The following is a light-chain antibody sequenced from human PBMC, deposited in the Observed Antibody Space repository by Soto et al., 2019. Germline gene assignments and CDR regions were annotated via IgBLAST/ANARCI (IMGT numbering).Light chain of an antibody. V-gene: IGKV3-15*01. J-gene: IGKJ1*01. CDR3: QQYKDWTTT. Sequence: EIVMTQSPATLAVSPGQRASLYCRASQSVSTTVAWYHQKPGQAPRLLVYGASTRATGIPASFSGSGAGTDFTLTITSLQPEDFGVYVCQQYKDWTTTVGQGTKVDIK. CDR2: GAS. CDR1: QSVSTT.